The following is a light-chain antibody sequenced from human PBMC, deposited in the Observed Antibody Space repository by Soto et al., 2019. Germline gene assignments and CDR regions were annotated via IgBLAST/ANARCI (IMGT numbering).Light chain of an antibody. CDR1: QSVSSN. Sequence: EIVMTQSPATLSVSPGKRVTLSCRASQSVSSNLAWYQQKPGQAPRLLIYGASTRATGVPARFSGSGSGTEFTLTISSLQSEDFAVYYCQQYDNWPRTFGQATKVEIK. CDR2: GAS. J-gene: IGKJ1*01. CDR3: QQYDNWPRT. V-gene: IGKV3-15*01.